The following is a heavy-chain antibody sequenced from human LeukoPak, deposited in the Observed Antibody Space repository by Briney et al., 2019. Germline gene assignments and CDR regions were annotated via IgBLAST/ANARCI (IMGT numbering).Heavy chain of an antibody. CDR1: GGSISSYY. D-gene: IGHD3-22*01. CDR2: IYYSGST. V-gene: IGHV4-59*08. J-gene: IGHJ6*02. Sequence: SETLSLTCTVSGGSISSYYWSWIRQPPGKGLERIGYIYYSGSTNYNPSLKSRVTISVDTSKNQFSLKLSSVTAADTAVYYCARYYYDSSGSKYYYYYYGMDVWGQGTTVTVSS. CDR3: ARYYYDSSGSKYYYYYYGMDV.